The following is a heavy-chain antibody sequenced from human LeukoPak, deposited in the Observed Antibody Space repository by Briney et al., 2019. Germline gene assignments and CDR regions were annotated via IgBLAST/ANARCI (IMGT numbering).Heavy chain of an antibody. Sequence: SGTLSLTCTVPGGSLSSYYWSWIRQPPRRGVECVGYIYYSGSTNYNPSLKSRVTISVDTSKNQFSLKLSSVAAADTAVYDCARGNAFDIWGQGTMVTVSS. CDR3: ARGNAFDI. V-gene: IGHV4-59*01. CDR1: GGSLSSYY. D-gene: IGHD3-10*01. J-gene: IGHJ3*02. CDR2: IYYSGST.